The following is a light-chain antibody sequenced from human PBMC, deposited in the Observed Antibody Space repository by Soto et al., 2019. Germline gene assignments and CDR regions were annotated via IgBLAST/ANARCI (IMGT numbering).Light chain of an antibody. CDR2: AAS. CDR1: QSISSY. V-gene: IGKV1-39*01. J-gene: IGKJ2*01. Sequence: DIQMTQSPSSLSASVGDRVTITCRASQSISSYLNWYQQKQGNAPKLLIYAASSLKSGVPSMFSGSGSGTDFPLTIRRLQPEDFATYYCQQSYSTPTFGQGTKLEIK. CDR3: QQSYSTPT.